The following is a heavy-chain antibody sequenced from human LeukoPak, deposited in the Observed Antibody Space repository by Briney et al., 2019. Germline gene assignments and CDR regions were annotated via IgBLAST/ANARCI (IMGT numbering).Heavy chain of an antibody. J-gene: IGHJ4*02. D-gene: IGHD5-18*01. V-gene: IGHV3-66*01. CDR2: IYSGGST. CDR1: GFTVSSNY. CDR3: ARDLGYSSPDY. Sequence: PGGSLRLSCAASGFTVSSNYMSWVRQAPGKGLEWVSVIYSGGSTYYADSVKGRFTISRDNSKNTLYLQMNSLRAVDTAVYYCARDLGYSSPDYWGQGTLVTVSS.